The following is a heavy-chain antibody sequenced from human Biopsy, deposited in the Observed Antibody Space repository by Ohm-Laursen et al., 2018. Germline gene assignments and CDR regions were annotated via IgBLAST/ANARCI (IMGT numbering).Heavy chain of an antibody. Sequence: SLRLSCSASGFTFGHYAMHWVRQAPGKGLEWISLIWYDGTNEDYADSVKGRFTISRDNSKNALYLQINTLTLEDTAFYYCARGLSSGWYGYFDVWGRGTLVTVSS. J-gene: IGHJ2*01. CDR1: GFTFGHYA. D-gene: IGHD6-19*01. CDR2: IWYDGTNE. CDR3: ARGLSSGWYGYFDV. V-gene: IGHV3-33*01.